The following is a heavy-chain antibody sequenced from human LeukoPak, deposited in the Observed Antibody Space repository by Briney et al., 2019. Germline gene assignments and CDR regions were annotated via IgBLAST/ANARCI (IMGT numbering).Heavy chain of an antibody. CDR1: GFTFSSYA. CDR2: ISGSDGST. V-gene: IGHV3-23*01. D-gene: IGHD4-17*01. Sequence: GGSLRLSCAASGFTFSSYAMSWVRQAPGKGLEWVSGISGSDGSTYYADSVKGRFTISRDNAKNSLYLQMNSLRAEDTAVYYCARGVHGDYRWYFDLWGRGTLVTVSS. J-gene: IGHJ2*01. CDR3: ARGVHGDYRWYFDL.